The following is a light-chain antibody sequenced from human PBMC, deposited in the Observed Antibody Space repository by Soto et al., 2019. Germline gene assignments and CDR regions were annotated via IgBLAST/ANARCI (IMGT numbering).Light chain of an antibody. CDR3: QQYGSRVS. Sequence: EIVLTQSPGTLSLSPGERATLSCRASQSVSSSYLAWYQQKPGQAPRLLIYGASSRATGIPDRFSGSGSGTHFTLTISRLEPEDFAVYYCQQYGSRVSFGQGTKVDIK. CDR1: QSVSSSY. V-gene: IGKV3-20*01. J-gene: IGKJ1*01. CDR2: GAS.